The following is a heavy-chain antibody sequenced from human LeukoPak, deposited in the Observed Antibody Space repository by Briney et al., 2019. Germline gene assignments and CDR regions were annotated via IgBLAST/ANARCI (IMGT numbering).Heavy chain of an antibody. CDR1: GGSISSYY. J-gene: IGHJ6*03. V-gene: IGHV4-59*01. CDR2: IYYSGST. D-gene: IGHD5-18*01. CDR3: ARTTEGGYTYGYFYYYYMDV. Sequence: SETLSLTCTVSGGSISSYYWNWIRQPPGKGLEWIGYIYYSGSTNYNPSLKSRVTISVDTSKNQFSLKLSSVTAADTAVYYCARTTEGGYTYGYFYYYYMDVWGKGTTVTISS.